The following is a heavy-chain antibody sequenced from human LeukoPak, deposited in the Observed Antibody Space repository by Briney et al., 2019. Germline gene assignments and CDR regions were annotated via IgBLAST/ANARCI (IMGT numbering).Heavy chain of an antibody. D-gene: IGHD2-2*02. V-gene: IGHV4-34*01. CDR2: INHSGST. Sequence: RPSETLSLTCAVYGGSFSGYYWSWIRQPPGKGLEWIGEINHSGSTNYNPSLKSRVTISVDTSKNQFSLKLSSVTAADTAVYYCARRLADIVVVPAAISPYYYYYMDVWGKGTTVTVSS. CDR1: GGSFSGYY. J-gene: IGHJ6*03. CDR3: ARRLADIVVVPAAISPYYYYYMDV.